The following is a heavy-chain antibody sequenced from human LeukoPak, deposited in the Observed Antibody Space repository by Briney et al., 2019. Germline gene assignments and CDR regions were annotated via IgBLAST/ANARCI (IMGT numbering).Heavy chain of an antibody. D-gene: IGHD3-16*01. CDR1: GGSISSGGYY. CDR3: ARDARGNDY. V-gene: IGHV4-30-2*01. Sequence: SETLSLTCTVSGGSISSGGYYWSWIRQPPGKGLEWIGYIYHSGSTYYNPSLKSRVTISVDRSKNQFSLKLSSVTAADTAVYYCARDARGNDYWGKETLVTVPS. J-gene: IGHJ4*02. CDR2: IYHSGST.